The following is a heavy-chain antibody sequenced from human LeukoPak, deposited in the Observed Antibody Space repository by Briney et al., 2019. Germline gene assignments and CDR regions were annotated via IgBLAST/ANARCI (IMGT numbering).Heavy chain of an antibody. CDR1: GGSFSGYY. CDR3: ARAPPEESWLVYFDS. Sequence: PSETLSLTCAVYGGSFSGYYWNWIRQPPGKGLEWIGCIYYSGTTNYNPSLNSRVTISVDTSKNQLSLKLSSVTPADTAIYYCARAPPEESWLVYFDSWGQGTLVTVSS. D-gene: IGHD6-19*01. V-gene: IGHV4-59*01. CDR2: IYYSGTT. J-gene: IGHJ4*02.